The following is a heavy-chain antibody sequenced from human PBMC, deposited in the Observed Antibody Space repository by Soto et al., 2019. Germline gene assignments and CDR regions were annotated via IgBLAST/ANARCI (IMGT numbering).Heavy chain of an antibody. Sequence: QVQLQQWAAGLLKPSETLSLTCAVYGGSFSGYYCSWIRQPPGKGLEWIGELNDSGSTNYHASLKSRVSISVDTSKNQFSLNLTSVTAADTAVYYCARGRGWVQHWGQGTLVTVSS. CDR3: ARGRGWVQH. J-gene: IGHJ1*01. D-gene: IGHD3-10*01. CDR2: LNDSGST. V-gene: IGHV4-34*01. CDR1: GGSFSGYY.